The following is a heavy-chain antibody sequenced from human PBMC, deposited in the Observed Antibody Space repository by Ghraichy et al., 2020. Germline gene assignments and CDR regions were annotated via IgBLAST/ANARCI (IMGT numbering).Heavy chain of an antibody. CDR2: ISGSGGST. V-gene: IGHV3-23*01. Sequence: GGSLRLSCAASGFTFSSYAMSWVRQAPGKGLEWVSAISGSGGSTYYADSVKGRFTISRDNSKNTLYLQMNSLRADDTAVYYCAKGGSWAYYYYYGMDVWGQGTTVTVSS. CDR3: AKGGSWAYYYYYGMDV. CDR1: GFTFSSYA. J-gene: IGHJ6*02. D-gene: IGHD6-13*01.